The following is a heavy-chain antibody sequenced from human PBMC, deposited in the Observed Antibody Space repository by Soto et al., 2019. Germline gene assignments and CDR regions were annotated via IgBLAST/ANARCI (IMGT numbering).Heavy chain of an antibody. Sequence: EVQLLESGGGLGQPGGSLRLSCAASGFTFSSYAMSWVRQAPGKGLEWVSAISGSGGSTYYADSVKGRFTISRDNSKNTLYLQMNSLRAEDTAVYYCAKCSLAAAGKRPGFVDVWGQGTTVTVSS. J-gene: IGHJ6*02. CDR1: GFTFSSYA. V-gene: IGHV3-23*01. CDR2: ISGSGGST. CDR3: AKCSLAAAGKRPGFVDV. D-gene: IGHD6-13*01.